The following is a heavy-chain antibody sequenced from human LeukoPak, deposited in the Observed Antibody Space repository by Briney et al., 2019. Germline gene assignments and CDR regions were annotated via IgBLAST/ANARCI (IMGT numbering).Heavy chain of an antibody. CDR3: ARDFRGLGY. V-gene: IGHV4-59*11. D-gene: IGHD7-27*01. CDR2: IYHSGSN. CDR1: GGSISSHY. Sequence: SETLSLTCTVSGGSISSHYWSWIRQPPGKGLEWIGNIYHSGSNYYNPSLKSRVTISIDRSKNQFSLELRSVTAADTAVYYCARDFRGLGYWGQGTLATVSS. J-gene: IGHJ4*02.